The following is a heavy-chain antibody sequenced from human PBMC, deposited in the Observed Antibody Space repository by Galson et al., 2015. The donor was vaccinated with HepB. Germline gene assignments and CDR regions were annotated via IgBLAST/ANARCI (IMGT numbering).Heavy chain of an antibody. CDR3: ARFDAEDIVVVPAATGCDY. CDR2: INPNSGGT. J-gene: IGHJ4*02. D-gene: IGHD2-2*01. Sequence: SVKVSCKASGYTFTGYYMHWVRQAPGQGLEWMGWINPNSGGTNYAQKFQGRVTMTRDTSISTAYMELSRLRSDDTAVYYCARFDAEDIVVVPAATGCDYWGQGTLVTVSS. CDR1: GYTFTGYY. V-gene: IGHV1-2*02.